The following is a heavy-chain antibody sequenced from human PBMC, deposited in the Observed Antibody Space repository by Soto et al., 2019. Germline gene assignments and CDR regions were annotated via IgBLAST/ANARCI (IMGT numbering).Heavy chain of an antibody. CDR1: GGSISSSSYY. CDR2: IYYSGST. J-gene: IGHJ4*02. V-gene: IGHV4-39*01. CDR3: ARRGSSSWYGY. Sequence: QLQLQESGPGLVKPSETLSLTCTVSGGSISSSSYYWGWIRQPPGKGLEWIGSIYYSGSTYYNPPLKSRGTISVDTSKNQFSLKLSSVTAADTAVYYCARRGSSSWYGYWGQGTLVTVSS. D-gene: IGHD6-13*01.